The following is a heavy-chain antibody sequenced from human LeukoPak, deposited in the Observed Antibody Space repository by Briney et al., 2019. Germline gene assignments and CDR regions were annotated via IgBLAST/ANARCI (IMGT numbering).Heavy chain of an antibody. D-gene: IGHD3-3*01. CDR2: INHSGST. V-gene: IGHV4-34*01. J-gene: IGHJ4*02. CDR1: GGSLSGYY. Sequence: SETLSLTCAVYGGSLSGYYWSWIRQPPGKGLEWIGEINHSGSTNYNPSLKSRVTISVDTSKNQFSLKLSSVTAADTAVYYCARSIFGMATDYFDYWGQGALVTVSS. CDR3: ARSIFGMATDYFDY.